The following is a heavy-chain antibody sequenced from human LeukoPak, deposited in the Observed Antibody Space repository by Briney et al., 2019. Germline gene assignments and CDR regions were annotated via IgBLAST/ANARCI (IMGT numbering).Heavy chain of an antibody. CDR3: ARDLSLYCSGGSCYSLNY. V-gene: IGHV3-11*04. J-gene: IGHJ4*02. CDR2: ISSSGSTK. D-gene: IGHD2-15*01. CDR1: GFTFSDYY. Sequence: GGSLRLSCAASGFTFSDYYMTWIRQAPGKGLEWVSYISSSGSTKYYTDSVKGRFTISRDNAKNSLYLQMNSLRAEDTAVYYCARDLSLYCSGGSCYSLNYWGQGTLVTVSS.